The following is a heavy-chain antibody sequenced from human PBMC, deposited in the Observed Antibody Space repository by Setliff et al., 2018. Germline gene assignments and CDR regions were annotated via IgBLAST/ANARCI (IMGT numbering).Heavy chain of an antibody. J-gene: IGHJ4*02. V-gene: IGHV3-23*05. CDR1: GFTFSNYA. D-gene: IGHD3-16*01. CDR2: ISSDGTT. Sequence: PGGSLRLSCAASGFTFSNYAISGVRQAPGKGLEWVSAISSDGTTHYADSVKGRFTISRDNSQNTLYLQLSSLRAEDTAVYFCAQEVPYNDGFIYLDYWGQGTLVTVSS. CDR3: AQEVPYNDGFIYLDY.